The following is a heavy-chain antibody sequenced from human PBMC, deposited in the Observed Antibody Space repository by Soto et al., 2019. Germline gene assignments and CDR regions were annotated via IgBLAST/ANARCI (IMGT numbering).Heavy chain of an antibody. CDR3: ARDQMITVTTTLDY. CDR1: GFTFSSYA. Sequence: GGSLRLSCAASGFTFSSYAMHWVRQAPGKGLEWVAFVWYDGSHKYYVDSVKGRFTISRDNSKNTLYLQMNSLRAEDTAVYYCARDQMITVTTTLDYWGQGILVTVSS. D-gene: IGHD4-17*01. J-gene: IGHJ4*02. V-gene: IGHV3-33*01. CDR2: VWYDGSHK.